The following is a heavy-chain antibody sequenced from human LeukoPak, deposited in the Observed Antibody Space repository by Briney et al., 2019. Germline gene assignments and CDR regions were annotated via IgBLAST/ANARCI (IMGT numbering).Heavy chain of an antibody. CDR1: GYTFTSYG. Sequence: ASVKVSCKASGYTFTSYGISWVRQAPGQGLEWMGWISAYNGNTNYAQKLQGRVTMTTDTSTSTAYMELRSLRSGDTAVYYCARSPYCSGGSCPGRGAFDIWGQGTMVIVSS. CDR3: ARSPYCSGGSCPGRGAFDI. D-gene: IGHD2-15*01. V-gene: IGHV1-18*01. CDR2: ISAYNGNT. J-gene: IGHJ3*02.